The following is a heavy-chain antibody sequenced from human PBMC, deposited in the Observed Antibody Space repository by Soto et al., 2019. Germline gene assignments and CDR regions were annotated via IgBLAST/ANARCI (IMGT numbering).Heavy chain of an antibody. CDR1: GGSISSGGYS. CDR2: IYHSGST. CDR3: ARAVYGSGSYYNGAFDI. V-gene: IGHV4-30-2*01. D-gene: IGHD3-10*01. Sequence: QLQLQESGSGLVKPSQTLSLTCAVSGGSISSGGYSWSWIRQPPGKGLEWIGYIYHSGSTCYNPSLKSRVTISVDRSKNQFSLKLSSVTAADTAVYYCARAVYGSGSYYNGAFDIWGQGTMVTVSS. J-gene: IGHJ3*02.